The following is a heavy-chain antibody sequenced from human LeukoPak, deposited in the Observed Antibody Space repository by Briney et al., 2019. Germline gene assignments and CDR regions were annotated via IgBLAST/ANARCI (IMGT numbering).Heavy chain of an antibody. J-gene: IGHJ4*02. D-gene: IGHD5-24*01. V-gene: IGHV1-69*13. CDR3: AARWNRWLQLWYYFDY. CDR1: GGTFSSYA. CDR2: IIPIFGTA. Sequence: SVKVSCKASGGTFSSYAISWVRQAPGQGLEWMGGIIPIFGTANYAQKFQGRVTITADESTSTAYMELSSLRSEDTAVYYCAARWNRWLQLWYYFDYWGQGTLVTVSS.